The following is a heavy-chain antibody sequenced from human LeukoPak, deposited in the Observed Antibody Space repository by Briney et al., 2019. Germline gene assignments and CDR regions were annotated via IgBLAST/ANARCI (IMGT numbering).Heavy chain of an antibody. CDR2: TYYRSKWYN. CDR1: GDSVSSNSAA. J-gene: IGHJ5*02. CDR3: ARGEGPYSSRWKGYNWFDP. V-gene: IGHV6-1*01. D-gene: IGHD6-13*01. Sequence: SQTLSLTCAISGDSVSSNSAAWNWIRQSPSRGLEWLGRTYYRSKWYNDYAVSVKSRITINPDTSKNQFSLQLNSVTPEDTAVYYCARGEGPYSSRWKGYNWFDPWGQGTLVTVSS.